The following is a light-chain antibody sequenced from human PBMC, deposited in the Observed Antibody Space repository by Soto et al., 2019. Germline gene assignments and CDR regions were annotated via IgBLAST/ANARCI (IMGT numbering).Light chain of an antibody. CDR2: DAS. CDR3: QQRSNWPPFT. CDR1: QSIDNY. V-gene: IGKV3-11*01. J-gene: IGKJ3*01. Sequence: EIVLTQSPATLYLSSGERATLSCRASQSIDNYLAWYQQKPGQAPRLLIYDASIRATGIPARFSGSGSGTDFPLTISSLETEDFAVYYCQQRSNWPPFTFGPGTKVDI.